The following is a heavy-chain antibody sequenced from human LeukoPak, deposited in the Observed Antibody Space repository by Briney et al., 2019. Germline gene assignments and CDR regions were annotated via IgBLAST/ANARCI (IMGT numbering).Heavy chain of an antibody. V-gene: IGHV4-4*07. CDR3: ARVRIAAAGIPGPLDY. CDR2: IYTSGST. D-gene: IGHD6-13*01. J-gene: IGHJ4*02. CDR1: GGSISSYY. Sequence: PSETLSLTCTVSGGSISSYYWSWIRQPAGKGLEWIGRIYTSGSTNYNPSLKSRVTMSVDTSKNQFSLKLKSVTAADTAVYYCARVRIAAAGIPGPLDYWGQGTLVTVSS.